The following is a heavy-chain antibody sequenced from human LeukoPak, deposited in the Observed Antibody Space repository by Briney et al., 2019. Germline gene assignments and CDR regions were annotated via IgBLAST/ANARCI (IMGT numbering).Heavy chain of an antibody. D-gene: IGHD3-22*01. CDR3: AGTEGYDSSGFPFDY. Sequence: SWVRQAPGKGLEWVGYIYYSGSTYYNPSLKSRVTISVDTSKNQFSLKLSSVTAADTAVYYCAGTEGYDSSGFPFDYWGQGTLVTVSS. V-gene: IGHV4-30-4*08. J-gene: IGHJ4*02. CDR2: IYYSGST.